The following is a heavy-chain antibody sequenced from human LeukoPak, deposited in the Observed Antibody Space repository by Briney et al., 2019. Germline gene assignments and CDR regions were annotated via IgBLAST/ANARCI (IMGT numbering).Heavy chain of an antibody. CDR3: ARDYSVGVFDY. CDR1: GFTFSSYA. CDR2: ISYDGINK. D-gene: IGHD1-26*01. Sequence: PGGSLRLSCAASGFTFSSYATHWVRQAPGKGLEGVAVISYDGINKYYADSVKGRVTISRDNSKNTLYLQMNSLRAEDTAVYYCARDYSVGVFDYWGQGTLVTVSS. J-gene: IGHJ4*02. V-gene: IGHV3-30*04.